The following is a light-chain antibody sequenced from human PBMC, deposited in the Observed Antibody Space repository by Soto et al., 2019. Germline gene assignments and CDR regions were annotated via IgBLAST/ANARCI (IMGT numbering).Light chain of an antibody. Sequence: EIVLTQSPGTPSLSPGERATLSCRASQSVRSSYLAWYQQKPGQAPRLLIYGASSRATGIPDRFSGSGSGTDFTLTISRLEPEDFAVYYCQQYGSSPPTLTFGAGTKVDIX. CDR1: QSVRSSY. CDR3: QQYGSSPPTLT. V-gene: IGKV3-20*01. J-gene: IGKJ4*01. CDR2: GAS.